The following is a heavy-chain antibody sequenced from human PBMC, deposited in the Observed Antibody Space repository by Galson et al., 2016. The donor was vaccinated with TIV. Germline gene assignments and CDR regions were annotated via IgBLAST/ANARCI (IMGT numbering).Heavy chain of an antibody. V-gene: IGHV1-3*01. CDR1: GYTFTFYA. CDR2: INAGSGDT. Sequence: SVKVSCKASGYTFTFYAIHWVRQGPGQGLEWLGWINAGSGDTKYSQRFQGRVTITTDTSASSAYMELSSLRSEDTGVYYCARDRLIDEMAPDAIDFWGQGTMVTVS. J-gene: IGHJ3*01. D-gene: IGHD2-8*01. CDR3: ARDRLIDEMAPDAIDF.